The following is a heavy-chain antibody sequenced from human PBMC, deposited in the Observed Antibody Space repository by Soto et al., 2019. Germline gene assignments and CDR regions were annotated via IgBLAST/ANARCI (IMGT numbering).Heavy chain of an antibody. J-gene: IGHJ5*02. CDR1: GGSISSSSYY. CDR3: ATQEVGGSYVYTFDP. CDR2: IYYSGST. D-gene: IGHD1-26*01. Sequence: LSLTCTVSGGSISSSSYYWGWIRQPPGKGLEWIGSIYYSGSTYYNPSLKSRVTISVDTSKNHFSLKLSSVIAADTAVYYCATQEVGGSYVYTFDPWGQGTLVTVSS. V-gene: IGHV4-39*02.